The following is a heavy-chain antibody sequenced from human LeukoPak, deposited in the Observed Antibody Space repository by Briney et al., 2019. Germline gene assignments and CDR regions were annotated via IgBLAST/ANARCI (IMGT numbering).Heavy chain of an antibody. V-gene: IGHV1-2*02. CDR1: GYTFTGYY. CDR2: INPNSGGT. Sequence: ASVKVSCKDSGYTFTGYYMHWVRQAPGQGLEWMGWINPNSGGTNYAQKFQGRVTMTRDTSISTAYMELSRLRSDDTAVYYCARDPHVAGTTYFDYWGQGTLVTVSS. D-gene: IGHD6-19*01. J-gene: IGHJ4*02. CDR3: ARDPHVAGTTYFDY.